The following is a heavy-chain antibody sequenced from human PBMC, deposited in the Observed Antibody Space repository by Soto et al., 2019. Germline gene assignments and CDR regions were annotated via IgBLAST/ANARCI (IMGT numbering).Heavy chain of an antibody. D-gene: IGHD2-2*01. CDR2: ISGSGGST. CDR1: GFTFSSYA. CDR3: AKDLGYCSSTSCLYGATYFDY. J-gene: IGHJ4*02. V-gene: IGHV3-23*01. Sequence: GGSLRLSCAASGFTFSSYAMSWVRQAPGKGLEWVSAISGSGGSTYYADSVKGRFTISRDNSKNTLYLQMNSLRAEDTAVYYCAKDLGYCSSTSCLYGATYFDYWGQGTLVTVSS.